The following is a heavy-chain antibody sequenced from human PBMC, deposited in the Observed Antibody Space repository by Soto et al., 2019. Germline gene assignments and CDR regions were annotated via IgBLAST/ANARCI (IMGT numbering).Heavy chain of an antibody. CDR3: AGTTSYQWYYMDV. V-gene: IGHV6-1*01. J-gene: IGHJ6*03. Sequence: QVQLQASGPGLVKPSQTLSLTCAISGDSVSSNSAAWNWIRQSPSRGLEWLGRTYYRSRWYNDYAVPVRSRITVNADTSKNQFSLQLTSVPPEDTAVYYCAGTTSYQWYYMDVWGKGTTVTVSS. CDR2: TYYRSRWYN. D-gene: IGHD1-7*01. CDR1: GDSVSSNSAA.